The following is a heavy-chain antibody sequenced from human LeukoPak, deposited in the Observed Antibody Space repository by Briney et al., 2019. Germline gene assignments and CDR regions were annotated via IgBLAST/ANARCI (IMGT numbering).Heavy chain of an antibody. J-gene: IGHJ4*02. CDR3: ARGVVY. Sequence: PSEILSLTCSVTVGSISSSRNYWGWIRQPPGKGLEWIGSIYYSGSTYYNPSLKSRVTISVDTSKNQFSLKLSSVTAADTAVYYCARGVVYWGQGTLVTVSS. CDR2: IYYSGST. V-gene: IGHV4-39*01. CDR1: VGSISSSRNY. D-gene: IGHD2-15*01.